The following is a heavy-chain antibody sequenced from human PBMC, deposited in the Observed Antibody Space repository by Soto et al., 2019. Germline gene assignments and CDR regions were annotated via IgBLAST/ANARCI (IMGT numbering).Heavy chain of an antibody. CDR1: GYTLTELS. Sequence: GASVKLSCKVSGYTLTELSIHWVRQAPGKGLEWMGGFDPYAGDTCYAQKFQGRVTMTRNTSISTAYMELSSLRSEDTAVYYCARGIAVAKSNKATPSYYWRQGTLVTVSS. V-gene: IGHV1-24*01. J-gene: IGHJ4*02. CDR3: ARGIAVAKSNKATPSYY. CDR2: FDPYAGDT. D-gene: IGHD6-19*01.